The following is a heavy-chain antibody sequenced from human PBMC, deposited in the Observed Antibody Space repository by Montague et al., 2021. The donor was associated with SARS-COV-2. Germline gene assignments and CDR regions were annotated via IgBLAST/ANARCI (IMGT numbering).Heavy chain of an antibody. CDR1: GGSISSSSYY. J-gene: IGHJ6*02. V-gene: IGHV4-39*07. D-gene: IGHD6-13*01. CDR2: IYYSGST. Sequence: SETLSLTCTVSGGSISSSSYYWSWIRQHPGKGLEWIGSIYYSGSTYYNPSLKSRVTISVDTSKNQFSLKLSSVTAADTAVYYCARVGRQQLVRLSGMDVWGQGTTVTVSS. CDR3: ARVGRQQLVRLSGMDV.